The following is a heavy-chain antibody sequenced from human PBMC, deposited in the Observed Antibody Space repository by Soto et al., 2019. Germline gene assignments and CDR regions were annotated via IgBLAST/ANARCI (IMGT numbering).Heavy chain of an antibody. CDR3: ARASGNDGPDY. CDR1: GYTFTSYD. Sequence: QVQLVQSGAEVKKPGASVKVSCKASGYTFTSYDINWVRQATGQGLEWMGWMNPDSGNTGYAQKCQGRVTMTRNTSTRTAYMELSSLGSEDTAVYYCARASGNDGPDYWGQGTLVTVSS. D-gene: IGHD1-1*01. V-gene: IGHV1-8*01. J-gene: IGHJ4*02. CDR2: MNPDSGNT.